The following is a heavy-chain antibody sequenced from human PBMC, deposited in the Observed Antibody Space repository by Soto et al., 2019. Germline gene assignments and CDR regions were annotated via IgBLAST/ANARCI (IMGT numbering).Heavy chain of an antibody. V-gene: IGHV3-53*01. J-gene: IGHJ4*02. CDR3: ARGFQSSFGY. Sequence: SGGSLRLSCAASGFTVSNSYMIWVRQAPGKGLEWVSVIYSGGSTYYADSVKGRFTISRDSSKNTLYLQMNSLRAEDTAVYYCARGFQSSFGYWGQGTLVTVSS. CDR1: GFTVSNSY. CDR2: IYSGGST. D-gene: IGHD2-21*01.